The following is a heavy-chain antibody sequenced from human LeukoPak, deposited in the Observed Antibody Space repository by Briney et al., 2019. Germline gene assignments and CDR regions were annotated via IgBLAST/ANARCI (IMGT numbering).Heavy chain of an antibody. V-gene: IGHV4-61*02. CDR1: GGSISSGSYY. CDR2: IYTSGST. J-gene: IGHJ4*02. D-gene: IGHD2-15*01. CDR3: ARGEDREDTAPVDY. Sequence: PSETLSLTCSVSGGSISSGSYYWSWIRQPAGKGLEWIGRIYTSGSTNYNPSLKSRVTISVDTSKNQFSLKLSSVTAADTAVYYCARGEDREDTAPVDYWGQGTLVTVSS.